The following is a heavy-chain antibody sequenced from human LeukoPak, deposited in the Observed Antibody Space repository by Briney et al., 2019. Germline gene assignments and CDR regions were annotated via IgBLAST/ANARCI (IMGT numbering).Heavy chain of an antibody. J-gene: IGHJ4*02. CDR2: ISGSGGST. Sequence: GGSLRLSCAASGFTFSSYAMSWVRQAPGKGLEWVSAISGSGGSTYYADSVKGRFTISRDNSKNTLYLQMNSLRAEDTAVYYCANYHYYYDSSGYYYWGQGTLVTVSS. CDR3: ANYHYYYDSSGYYY. D-gene: IGHD3-22*01. V-gene: IGHV3-23*01. CDR1: GFTFSSYA.